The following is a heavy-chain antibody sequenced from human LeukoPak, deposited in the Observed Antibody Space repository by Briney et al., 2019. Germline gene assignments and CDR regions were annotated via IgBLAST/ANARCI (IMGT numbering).Heavy chain of an antibody. D-gene: IGHD3-16*01. CDR3: ARRDLRLGEFAVTFLFDH. Sequence: GASVKVSCKASGYTFTGYYMHWVRQAPGQGLEWMGWINPNSGGTNYAQKFQGWVTMTRDTSISTAYMELSRLRSDDTAVYYCARRDLRLGEFAVTFLFDHRGQGTLVTVSS. V-gene: IGHV1-2*04. CDR2: INPNSGGT. CDR1: GYTFTGYY. J-gene: IGHJ4*02.